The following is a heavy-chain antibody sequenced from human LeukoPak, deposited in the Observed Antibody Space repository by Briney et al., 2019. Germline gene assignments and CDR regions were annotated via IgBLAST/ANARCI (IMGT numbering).Heavy chain of an antibody. Sequence: SETLSLTCAVSGGSISSSNWWSWVRQPPGTGLEWIGEIYHSGGTNYNPSLKSRVTISVDQSKSQFSLKLSSVTAADTAVYYCARGGVGAKRGAFDIWGQGTMVTVSS. V-gene: IGHV4-4*02. J-gene: IGHJ3*02. D-gene: IGHD1-26*01. CDR2: IYHSGGT. CDR3: ARGGVGAKRGAFDI. CDR1: GGSISSSNW.